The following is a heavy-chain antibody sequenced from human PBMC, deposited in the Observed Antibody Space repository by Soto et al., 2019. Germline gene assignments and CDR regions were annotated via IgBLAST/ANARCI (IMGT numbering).Heavy chain of an antibody. CDR1: GGSISSNY. V-gene: IGHV4-59*01. J-gene: IGHJ4*02. CDR3: ARYRREAVAGYTLDN. Sequence: QVQLQASGPGLVKASDTLSLTCTVSGGSISSNYWTWIRQPPGKGLEGIGYVYNSGSTNYNPSLMSRVTISEDTSKGQFSLKVNSMTAADTAVYYCARYRREAVAGYTLDNWGQGSLVTVSS. D-gene: IGHD6-13*01. CDR2: VYNSGST.